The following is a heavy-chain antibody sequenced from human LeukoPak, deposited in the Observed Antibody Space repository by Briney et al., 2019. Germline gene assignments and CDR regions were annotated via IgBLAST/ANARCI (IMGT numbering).Heavy chain of an antibody. V-gene: IGHV3-7*03. J-gene: IGHJ2*01. D-gene: IGHD3-3*01. CDR2: IKQGGSEK. CDR1: GFTFSTYW. CDR3: ARAEWSNWYFDL. Sequence: GGSLRLSCAASGFTFSTYWMNWVRQAPGKGLEWVANIKQGGSEKYYVDSVKGQFTLSRDSAKNSLYLQMNSLRAEDTAVYYCARAEWSNWYFDLWGRGTLVTVSS.